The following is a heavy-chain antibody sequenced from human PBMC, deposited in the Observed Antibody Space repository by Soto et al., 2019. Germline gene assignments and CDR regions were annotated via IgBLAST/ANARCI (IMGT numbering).Heavy chain of an antibody. V-gene: IGHV4-39*01. CDR2: IYSNGNT. CDR1: VGSITTPSYY. D-gene: IGHD6-19*01. Sequence: PSETLSLTCSVSVGSITTPSYYWAWSRQPPGRGLEWIGSIYSNGNTYSSPSLKTRVLKSVDTTRNPFPLQQTSVPAAHTDFYNCGAGYSSSWYWWGPGALVTVTA. CDR3: GAGYSSSWYW. J-gene: IGHJ4*02.